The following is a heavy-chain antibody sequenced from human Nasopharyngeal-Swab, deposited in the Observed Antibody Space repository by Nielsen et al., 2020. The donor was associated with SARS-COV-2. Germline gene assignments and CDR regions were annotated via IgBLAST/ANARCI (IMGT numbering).Heavy chain of an antibody. CDR1: GGSISSSSYY. D-gene: IGHD2-2*01. J-gene: IGHJ3*02. Sequence: GSLRLSCTVSGGSISSSSYYWGWIRQPPGKGLEWIGSIYYSGSTYYNPSLKSRVTISVDTSKNQFSLKLSSVTAADTAVYYCARRVGYCSSTSCYGDAFDIWGQGTMVTVSS. CDR3: ARRVGYCSSTSCYGDAFDI. V-gene: IGHV4-39*01. CDR2: IYYSGST.